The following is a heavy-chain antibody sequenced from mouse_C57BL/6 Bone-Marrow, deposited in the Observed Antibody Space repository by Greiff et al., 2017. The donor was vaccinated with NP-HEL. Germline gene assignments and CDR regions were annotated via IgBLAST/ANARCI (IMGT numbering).Heavy chain of an antibody. D-gene: IGHD1-1*01. CDR3: ARRTLYYGSSYDYFDY. CDR2: IYPSDSET. J-gene: IGHJ2*01. CDR1: GYTFTSYW. Sequence: QVQLQQPGAELVRPGSSVKLSCKASGYTFTSYWMDWVQQRPGQGLEWIGNIYPSDSETHYNQKFKDKATLTVDKSSSTAYMQLSSLTSEDSAVYYCARRTLYYGSSYDYFDYWGQGTTLTVSS. V-gene: IGHV1-61*01.